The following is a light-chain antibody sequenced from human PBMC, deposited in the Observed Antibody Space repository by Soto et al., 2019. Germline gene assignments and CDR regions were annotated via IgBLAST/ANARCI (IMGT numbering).Light chain of an antibody. CDR3: CSYAGSRV. J-gene: IGLJ3*02. V-gene: IGLV2-23*01. Sequence: QSALTQPASVSGSPGQSVTISCTGTSSDVGSYNLVSWYQQHPGKAPKLMIYEDSNRPSGVPNRFSGSKSGNTASLTSSGPQAEDEDDYYCCSYAGSRVFGGGTKLTVL. CDR1: SSDVGSYNL. CDR2: EDS.